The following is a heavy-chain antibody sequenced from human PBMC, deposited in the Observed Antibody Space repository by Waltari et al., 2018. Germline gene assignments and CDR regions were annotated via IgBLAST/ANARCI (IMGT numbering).Heavy chain of an antibody. D-gene: IGHD3-22*01. V-gene: IGHV4-39*01. CDR3: TRHRSNYYDSSGYYFAFDI. CDR2: IYYSGST. J-gene: IGHJ3*02. CDR1: GGSISSSNYY. Sequence: QVQLQESGPGLVKPSETLSLSCTVSGGSISSSNYYWGWIRQSQGKGLEWIGSIYYSGSTYYNPSLKSRVTISVDTSKNQFFLKLSSVTAADTAVYYCTRHRSNYYDSSGYYFAFDIWGQGTMVTVSS.